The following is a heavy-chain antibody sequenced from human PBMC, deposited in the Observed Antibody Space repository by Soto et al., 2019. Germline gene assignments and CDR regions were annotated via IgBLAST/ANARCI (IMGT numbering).Heavy chain of an antibody. D-gene: IGHD5-12*01. CDR1: GFTFSSYS. J-gene: IGHJ6*03. Sequence: EVQLVESGGGLVRPGGSLRLSCAASGFTFSSYSINWVRQAPGKGLEWVSSIGRVSSHIYYADSVKGRFTASRDNAKNSLYLQMNNLRAEDTAVYYCARDVYTGYDSYYYYYMDVWGKGTTVTVSS. CDR3: ARDVYTGYDSYYYYYMDV. CDR2: IGRVSSHI. V-gene: IGHV3-21*01.